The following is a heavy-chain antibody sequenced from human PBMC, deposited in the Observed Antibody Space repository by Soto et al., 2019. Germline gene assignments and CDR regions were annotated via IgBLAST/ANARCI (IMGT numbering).Heavy chain of an antibody. Sequence: QVQLVQSGAEVKKPGASVKVSCKASGYTFTSYYMHWVLQAPGQGLEWMGIINPSGGSTSYAQKFQGGFTMTRDTSTSTVYLELSSLRSEDTAVYYCARDPPVGATLGCFYWCQGTLVTVSS. CDR1: GYTFTSYY. CDR3: ARDPPVGATLGCFY. D-gene: IGHD1-26*01. CDR2: INPSGGST. J-gene: IGHJ4*02. V-gene: IGHV1-46*01.